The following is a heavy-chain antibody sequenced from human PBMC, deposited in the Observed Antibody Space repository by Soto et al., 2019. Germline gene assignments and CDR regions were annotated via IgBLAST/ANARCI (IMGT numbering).Heavy chain of an antibody. V-gene: IGHV1-69*01. J-gene: IGHJ6*02. Sequence: QVQLVQSGAEVKKPGSSVKVSCKASGGTFSSYAISWVRQAPGQGLEWMGGIIPIFGTANYAQKFQGRVTITADESTSTAYLELSSLRSEDTAVYYCASPYGDVFPPYYYGMDVWGQGTTVTVSS. CDR1: GGTFSSYA. D-gene: IGHD4-17*01. CDR3: ASPYGDVFPPYYYGMDV. CDR2: IIPIFGTA.